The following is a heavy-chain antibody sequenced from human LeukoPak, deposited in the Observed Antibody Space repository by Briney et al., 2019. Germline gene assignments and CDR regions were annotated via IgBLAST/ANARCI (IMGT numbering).Heavy chain of an antibody. D-gene: IGHD1-20*01. J-gene: IGHJ4*02. Sequence: GASVKVSCKASGYTFTGYYMHWVRQAPGQGLEWMGWINPNSGGTNYAQKFQGRVTMTRDTSISTAYMELSRLRSDDTAVYYCARDEKTGITGKDHFDYWGQGTLVTVSS. CDR1: GYTFTGYY. V-gene: IGHV1-2*02. CDR3: ARDEKTGITGKDHFDY. CDR2: INPNSGGT.